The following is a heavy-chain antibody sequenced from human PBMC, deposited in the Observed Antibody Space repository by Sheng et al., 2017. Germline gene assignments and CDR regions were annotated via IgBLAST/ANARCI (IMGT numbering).Heavy chain of an antibody. CDR2: IYTSGST. V-gene: IGHV4-61*09. CDR3: ARTFPSENLFDY. J-gene: IGHJ4*02. Sequence: QVQLQESGPGLVKPSQTLSLTCTVSGGSISSGSYYWSWIRQPAGKGLEWIGHIYTSGSTNYNPSLKSRVTISVDTSKNQFSLKLSSVTAADTAVYYCARTFPSENLFDYWGQGTLVTVSS. CDR1: GGSISSGSYY.